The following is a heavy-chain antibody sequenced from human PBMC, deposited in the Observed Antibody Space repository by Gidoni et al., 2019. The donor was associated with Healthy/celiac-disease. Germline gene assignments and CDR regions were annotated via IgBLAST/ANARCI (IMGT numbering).Heavy chain of an antibody. V-gene: IGHV4-39*01. D-gene: IGHD3-3*01. Sequence: QLQLQESGPGLVKPSETLSLTCTVSGGSISSSSYYWGWIRQPPGKGLEWIGSIYYSGSTYYNPSLKSRVTISVDTSKNQFSLKLSSVTAADTAVYYCASLWTDHYDFWSGYYDTGLYYFDYWGQGTLVTVSS. CDR2: IYYSGST. J-gene: IGHJ4*02. CDR3: ASLWTDHYDFWSGYYDTGLYYFDY. CDR1: GGSISSSSYY.